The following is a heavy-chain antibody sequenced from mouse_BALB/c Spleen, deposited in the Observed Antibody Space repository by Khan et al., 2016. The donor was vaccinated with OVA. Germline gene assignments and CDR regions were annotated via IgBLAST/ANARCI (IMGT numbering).Heavy chain of an antibody. Sequence: QVELQQSGAELAKPGASVKMSCKASGYTFTNYWMHWVKQRPGQGLEWIGYIIPSNGYTEYNQKFRDKATLTADKSSTTAYMQLSSLTSEDSAVYYCARSPPLSLGDYWGQGTSVTVSS. CDR2: IIPSNGYT. V-gene: IGHV1-7*01. CDR3: ARSPPLSLGDY. CDR1: GYTFTNYW. D-gene: IGHD2-10*02. J-gene: IGHJ4*01.